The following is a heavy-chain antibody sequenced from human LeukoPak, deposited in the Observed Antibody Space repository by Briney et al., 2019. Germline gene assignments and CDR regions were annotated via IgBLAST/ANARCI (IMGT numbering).Heavy chain of an antibody. CDR3: ARRVAVTGIYCFDL. CDR2: VYYSGAT. D-gene: IGHD6-19*01. J-gene: IGHJ4*02. V-gene: IGHV4-59*08. Sequence: SETLSLTCTVPGGSISAYYWSWIRQPPGKGLEWIGYVYYSGATNYNLSLKSRVTISLETSKNQFSLRLTSVTAADTTVYYCARRVAVTGIYCFDLWGQGTPVTVSS. CDR1: GGSISAYY.